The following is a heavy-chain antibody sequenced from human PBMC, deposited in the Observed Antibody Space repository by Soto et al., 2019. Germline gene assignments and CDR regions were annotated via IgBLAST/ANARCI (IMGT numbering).Heavy chain of an antibody. CDR1: GYTFTSYG. V-gene: IGHV1-18*04. J-gene: IGHJ5*02. Sequence: ASVKVSCKSSGYTFTSYGISWVRQAPGQGHEWMGWISAYNGNTNYAQKLQGRVTMTTDTSTSTAYMELRSLRSDDTAVYYCARGRPALKATHGWFGPWGKGPMVTVSS. D-gene: IGHD1-26*01. CDR3: ARGRPALKATHGWFGP. CDR2: ISAYNGNT.